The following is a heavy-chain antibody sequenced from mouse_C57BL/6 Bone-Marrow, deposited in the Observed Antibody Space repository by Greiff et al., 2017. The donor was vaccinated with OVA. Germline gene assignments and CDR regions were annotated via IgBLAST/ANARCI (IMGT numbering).Heavy chain of an antibody. CDR2: INPYNGGT. D-gene: IGHD2-1*01. CDR1: GYTFTDYY. CDR3: ARGNYGCDY. Sequence: EVQLQESGPVLVKPGASVKMSCKASGYTFTDYYMNWVKQSHGKSLEWIGVINPYNGGTSYNQKFKGKATLTVDKSSSTAYMELNSLTSEDSAVYYCARGNYGCDYWGQGTTLTVSS. J-gene: IGHJ2*01. V-gene: IGHV1-19*01.